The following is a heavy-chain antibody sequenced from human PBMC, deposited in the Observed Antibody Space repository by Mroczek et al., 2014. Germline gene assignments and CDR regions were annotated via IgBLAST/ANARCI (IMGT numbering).Heavy chain of an antibody. V-gene: IGHV1-69*09. D-gene: IGHD4-17*01. Sequence: QVQLVQSGAEVKKPGSSVKVSCKASGGTFSSYTISWVRQAPGQGLEWMGRIIPILGIANYAQKFQGRVTITADKSTSTAYMELSSLRSEDTAVYYCAINSRSDYGDYRSFRRYYGMDVWGQGTHGHRLL. CDR1: GGTFSSYT. J-gene: IGHJ6*02. CDR3: AINSRSDYGDYRSFRRYYGMDV. CDR2: IIPILGIA.